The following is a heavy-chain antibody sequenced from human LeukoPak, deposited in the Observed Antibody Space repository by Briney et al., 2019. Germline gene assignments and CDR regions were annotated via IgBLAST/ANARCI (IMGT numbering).Heavy chain of an antibody. V-gene: IGHV3-23*01. CDR2: ISAGGDST. CDR3: AKGEGTFDY. J-gene: IGHJ4*02. Sequence: GGSLRLSCAASGFTFSSSAMSWVRQAPGKGLEWVSAISAGGDSTYYADSVKGRFTISRDNSKSTLYLQMSSLRAEDTAVYYCAKGEGTFDYWGQGTLVTVSS. CDR1: GFTFSSSA.